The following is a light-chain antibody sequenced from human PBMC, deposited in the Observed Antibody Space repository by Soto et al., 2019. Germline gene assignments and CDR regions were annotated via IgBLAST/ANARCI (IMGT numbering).Light chain of an antibody. Sequence: EVVLTQSPVTLSLYPGETATLSCRASQSFRVLLAWYQQKHGQAPRLLIYDAYNRATGIPPRFSGSGSGTDFTLTISSLEPEDSAVYDCQQRHLWPITFGHWTRLESK. V-gene: IGKV3-11*01. J-gene: IGKJ5*01. CDR3: QQRHLWPIT. CDR1: QSFRVL. CDR2: DAY.